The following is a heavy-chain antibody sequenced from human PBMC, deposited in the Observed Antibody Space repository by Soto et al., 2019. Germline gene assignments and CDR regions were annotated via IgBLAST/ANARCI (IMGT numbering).Heavy chain of an antibody. D-gene: IGHD5-18*01. J-gene: IGHJ4*01. CDR3: ACALGQNSYHGTYYLDE. Sequence: PSETLSLTCTVSGGSVSSGSYYWSWIRQPPGKGLEWIGYIYYSGSTNYNPSLKSRVTISVDTSKNQFSLKLSSVTAADTAVYYCACALGQNSYHGTYYLDESGHVTLVSVS. V-gene: IGHV4-61*01. CDR2: IYYSGST. CDR1: GGSVSSGSYY.